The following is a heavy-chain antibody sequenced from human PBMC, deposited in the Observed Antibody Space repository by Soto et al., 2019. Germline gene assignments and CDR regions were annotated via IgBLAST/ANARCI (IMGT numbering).Heavy chain of an antibody. Sequence: QVQLQESGPGLVKPSETLSLTCTVSGGSISSYHWTWIRQPAGKGLEWIGRIYSSGSTNFNPSLKSRVTMSVDTSKNQFSLNLTSVTAADTAIYYCARDGGFSSGWTTYFDYWGQGTLVTVSS. V-gene: IGHV4-4*07. CDR1: GGSISSYH. J-gene: IGHJ4*02. CDR2: IYSSGST. CDR3: ARDGGFSSGWTTYFDY. D-gene: IGHD6-19*01.